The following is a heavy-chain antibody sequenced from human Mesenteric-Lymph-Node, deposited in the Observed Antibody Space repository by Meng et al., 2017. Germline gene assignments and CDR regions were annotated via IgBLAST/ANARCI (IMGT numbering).Heavy chain of an antibody. CDR3: ARADDNWIIIEY. D-gene: IGHD1-20*01. CDR1: GFTFGTYG. CDR2: IWYDGTDK. Sequence: QVQLGESGGGVGQPGRSLRRSCAASGFTFGTYGMHWVRQAPGKGLEWVAVIWYDGTDKFYGDSVKGRFTISRDNSKNTLFLQMNSLTVDDTAVYYCARADDNWIIIEYWGQGTLVTVSS. J-gene: IGHJ4*02. V-gene: IGHV3-33*01.